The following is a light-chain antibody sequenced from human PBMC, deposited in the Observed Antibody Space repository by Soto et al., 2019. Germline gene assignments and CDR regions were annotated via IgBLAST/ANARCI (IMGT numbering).Light chain of an antibody. CDR3: QQRSDWPPTLT. V-gene: IGKV3-11*01. CDR2: DVS. Sequence: EIVLTQSPATLSLSPGERATLSCRASQSVGSYSAWYQQKPGQAPRLLIYDVSKRATGIPARFSGSGSGTDFTLTISSLEPEDFAVYYCQQRSDWPPTLTFGGGTKVDIK. CDR1: QSVGSY. J-gene: IGKJ4*01.